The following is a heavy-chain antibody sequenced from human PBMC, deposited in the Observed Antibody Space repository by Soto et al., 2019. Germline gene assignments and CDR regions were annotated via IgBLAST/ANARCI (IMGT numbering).Heavy chain of an antibody. Sequence: QVQLVESGGGLVEPGGSLRLSCAASGFTFKNHYMTWIRQAPGKGLEWVSYISDSGSSIYYADSVKGRFTISRDNAKNSLLLEMNSLRGEDTAVYYCARQYSSMLDLWGQGTLVTVSS. J-gene: IGHJ4*02. CDR1: GFTFKNHY. V-gene: IGHV3-11*01. D-gene: IGHD6-13*01. CDR3: ARQYSSMLDL. CDR2: ISDSGSSI.